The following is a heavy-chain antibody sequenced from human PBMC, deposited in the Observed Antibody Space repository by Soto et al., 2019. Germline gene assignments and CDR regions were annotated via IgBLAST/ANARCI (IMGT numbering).Heavy chain of an antibody. CDR2: INPSDGST. J-gene: IGHJ4*02. CDR3: ARESSGYYWFY. D-gene: IGHD3-22*01. V-gene: IGHV1-46*01. Sequence: ASVKVSCKAPGYTLSSYYMHWVRQAPGQGLEWMGRINPSDGSTSYAQKFQGRVTMTRDTSTSTVYMELSSLKSEDTAVYYCARESSGYYWFYWGQGTLVTVSS. CDR1: GYTLSSYY.